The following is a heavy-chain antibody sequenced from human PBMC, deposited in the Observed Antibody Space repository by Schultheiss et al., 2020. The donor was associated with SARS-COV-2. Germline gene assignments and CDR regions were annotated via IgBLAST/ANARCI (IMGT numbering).Heavy chain of an antibody. CDR1: GGSISSYY. V-gene: IGHV4-59*01. J-gene: IGHJ6*02. D-gene: IGHD6-19*01. Sequence: SQTLSLTCTVSGGSISSYYWSWIRQPPGKGLEWIGYIYYSGSTNYNPSLKSRVTISVDTSKNQFSLKLSSVTAADTAVYYCATSTVAVHSYYYGLDVWGQGTTVTVSS. CDR2: IYYSGST. CDR3: ATSTVAVHSYYYGLDV.